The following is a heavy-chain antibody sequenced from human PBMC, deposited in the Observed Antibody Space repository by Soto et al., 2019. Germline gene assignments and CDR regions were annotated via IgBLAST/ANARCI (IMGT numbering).Heavy chain of an antibody. CDR1: GGSFSSYH. J-gene: IGHJ4*02. V-gene: IGHV4-34*01. Sequence: SETLSLTCAVYGGSFSSYHWSWIRQTPGKGLEWIGEINHLTTTNYNPSLKCRVIISLDTPKNQFSLKLSSVTAADTAAYYCARGYDTALAPIFWGQGILVTVSS. D-gene: IGHD5-18*01. CDR2: INHLTTT. CDR3: ARGYDTALAPIF.